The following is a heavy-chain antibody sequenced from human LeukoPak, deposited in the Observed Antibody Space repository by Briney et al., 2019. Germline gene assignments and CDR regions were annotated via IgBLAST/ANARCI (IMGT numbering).Heavy chain of an antibody. J-gene: IGHJ3*02. Sequence: GASVKVSCKASGYTFTSCDINWVRQATGQGLEWMGWMNPNSGNTGYAQKFQGRVTITRNTSISTAYMELSSLRSEDTAVYYCARGPKWELELYAFDIWGQGTMVTVSS. CDR3: ARGPKWELELYAFDI. V-gene: IGHV1-8*03. CDR1: GYTFTSCD. D-gene: IGHD1-26*01. CDR2: MNPNSGNT.